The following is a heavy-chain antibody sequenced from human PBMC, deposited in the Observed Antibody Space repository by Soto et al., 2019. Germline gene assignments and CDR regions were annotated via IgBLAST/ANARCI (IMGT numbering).Heavy chain of an antibody. CDR1: GYTFTSYG. D-gene: IGHD1-1*01. CDR2: ISAHNGNT. Sequence: QVHLVQSGAEVKKPGASVKVSCKASGYTFTSYGITWVRQAPGQGLEWMGWISAHNGNTDYAQKLQGRVIVTRDTSTSTADMEVRRLRSDDTAVYYSARGRYGDYWGQGALVTVSS. V-gene: IGHV1-18*01. CDR3: ARGRYGDY. J-gene: IGHJ4*02.